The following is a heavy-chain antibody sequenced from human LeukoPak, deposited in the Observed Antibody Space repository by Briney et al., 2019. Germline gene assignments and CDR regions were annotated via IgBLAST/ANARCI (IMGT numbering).Heavy chain of an antibody. D-gene: IGHD6-19*01. V-gene: IGHV1-18*04. CDR3: AREGRDSSGWDTYNWFDP. Sequence: VASVKVSCKASGYTFTGYYMHWVRQAPGQGLEWMGWISAYNGNTNYAQKLQGRVTMTTDTSTSTAYMELRSLRSDDTAVYYCAREGRDSSGWDTYNWFDPWGQGTLVTVSS. CDR1: GYTFTGYY. CDR2: ISAYNGNT. J-gene: IGHJ5*02.